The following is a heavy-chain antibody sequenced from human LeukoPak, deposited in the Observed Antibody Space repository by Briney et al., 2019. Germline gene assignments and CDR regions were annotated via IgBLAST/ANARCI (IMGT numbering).Heavy chain of an antibody. V-gene: IGHV1-8*01. CDR3: ATGGPYGSVLRPSSV. J-gene: IGHJ6*02. D-gene: IGHD3-10*01. Sequence: ASVKVSCKASGYTFTSYDINWVRQATGQGLEWMGWMNPNSGNTGSAQKFQGRVIMTRNTSISTAYMELSSLRSEDTAVYYCATGGPYGSVLRPSSVWGQGTTVTVSS. CDR2: MNPNSGNT. CDR1: GYTFTSYD.